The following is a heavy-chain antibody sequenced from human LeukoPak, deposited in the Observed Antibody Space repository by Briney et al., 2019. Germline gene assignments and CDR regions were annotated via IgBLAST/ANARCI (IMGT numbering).Heavy chain of an antibody. CDR2: TSYNGSVN. D-gene: IGHD3-9*01. V-gene: IGHV3-30-3*01. CDR3: ARMALSTGGILSGFIY. J-gene: IGHJ4*02. CDR1: GFTFGHVA. Sequence: GRSLRLSCVGSGFTFGHVALHWVRQAPGKGLEWVAVTSYNGSVNFYADSVRGRFTISRDNSKNTLFLQMSSLRVEDTAVYYCARMALSTGGILSGFIYWGQGTLVTVSS.